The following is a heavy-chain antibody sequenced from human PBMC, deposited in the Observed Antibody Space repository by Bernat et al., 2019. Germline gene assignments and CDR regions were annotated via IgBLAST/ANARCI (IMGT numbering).Heavy chain of an antibody. D-gene: IGHD4-4*01. CDR2: INHSGST. J-gene: IGHJ4*02. CDR1: DGAFSTYY. V-gene: IGHV4-34*02. Sequence: QVQLQQWGAGLLKPSETLSLTCAVSDGAFSTYYWGWIRQPPGKGLEWIGEINHSGSTNYNPSLKSRVTMSVYTSRNRFSLKLSSVTAADSAIDFCARGGVDNSNYGGLFDSWGQGTLLTVSS. CDR3: ARGGVDNSNYGGLFDS.